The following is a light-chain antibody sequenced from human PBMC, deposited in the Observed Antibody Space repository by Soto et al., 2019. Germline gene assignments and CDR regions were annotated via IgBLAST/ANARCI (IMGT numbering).Light chain of an antibody. V-gene: IGKV2D-29*02. Sequence: DVVMTQTPLSLSVARGQPASISSKSSQSLLHITGETFLFWYLQKPGQSPQLLIYEVSTRVSGVPDRFSGSGSGTDFTLEISRVETDDVGIYYCMQSTQLPPTFGQGTRLEIK. CDR1: QSLLHITGETF. CDR3: MQSTQLPPT. CDR2: EVS. J-gene: IGKJ5*01.